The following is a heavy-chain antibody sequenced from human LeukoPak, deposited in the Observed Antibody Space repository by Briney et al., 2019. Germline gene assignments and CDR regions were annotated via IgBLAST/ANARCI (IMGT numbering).Heavy chain of an antibody. J-gene: IGHJ4*02. Sequence: EGSLRLSCAASGFTFSNYAMGWVRQAPGKGLEWVSAIVGSGGSTYYADSVKGRFSISRDNSKNTLFLQMNSLRVEDTALYYCSKWGDYDVLTGYYDSDFWGQGTLVTVSS. CDR1: GFTFSNYA. D-gene: IGHD3-9*01. V-gene: IGHV3-23*01. CDR2: IVGSGGST. CDR3: SKWGDYDVLTGYYDSDF.